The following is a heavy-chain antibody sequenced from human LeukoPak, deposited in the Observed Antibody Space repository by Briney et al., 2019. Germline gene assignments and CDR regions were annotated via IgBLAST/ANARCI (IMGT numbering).Heavy chain of an antibody. D-gene: IGHD2-2*01. CDR1: GYSFTSYW. V-gene: IGHV5-51*01. J-gene: IGHJ5*02. CDR3: ARQRGPASRFDP. Sequence: GESLKISCKGSGYSFTSYWIGWVRQMPGKGLEWMGIIYPGDSATTYSPSFHGQVAISAGKSISTAYLQWSSLKASDTAMYYCARQRGPASRFDPWGQGTLVTVSS. CDR2: IYPGDSAT.